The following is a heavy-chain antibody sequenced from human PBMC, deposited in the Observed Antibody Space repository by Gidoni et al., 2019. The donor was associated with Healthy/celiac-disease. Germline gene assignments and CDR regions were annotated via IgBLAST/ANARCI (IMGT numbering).Heavy chain of an antibody. J-gene: IGHJ2*01. CDR2: IKQDGREK. Sequence: EVQLVESGGGLVQPGGSLRLSCAASGFTFSSYWMSWVRQAPGKGLEWVANIKQDGREKYYVDSVKGRFTISRDNAKNSLYLQMNSLRAEDTAVYYCARLGMGYCSSTSCYASSYWYFDLWGRGTLVTVSS. CDR3: ARLGMGYCSSTSCYASSYWYFDL. CDR1: GFTFSSYW. D-gene: IGHD2-2*01. V-gene: IGHV3-7*01.